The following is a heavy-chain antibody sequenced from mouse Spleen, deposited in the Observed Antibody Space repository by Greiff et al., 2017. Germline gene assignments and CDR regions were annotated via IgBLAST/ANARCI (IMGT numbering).Heavy chain of an antibody. CDR2: ISYSGST. V-gene: IGHV3-2*02. Sequence: EVQLVESGPGLVKPSQSLSLTCTVTGYSITSDYAWNWIRQFPGNKLEWMGYISYSGSTSYNPSLKSRISITRDTSKNQFFLQLNSVTTEDTATYYCAYGYDVESYFDVWGAGTTVTVSS. J-gene: IGHJ1*01. D-gene: IGHD2-2*01. CDR3: AYGYDVESYFDV. CDR1: GYSITSDYA.